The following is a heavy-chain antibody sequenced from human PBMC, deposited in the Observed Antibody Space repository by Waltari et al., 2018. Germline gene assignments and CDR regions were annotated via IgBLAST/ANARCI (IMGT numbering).Heavy chain of an antibody. Sequence: QVQLQESGPGLVKPSETLSLTCTVSGGSISSYYWSWLRQPPGTGLAWIGYIYYSGSTNYNPSLKSRVTISVDTSKNQFSLKLSSVTAADTAVYYCARGRGDYYDSSGYYGGGYYFDYWGQGTLVTVSS. CDR1: GGSISSYY. CDR3: ARGRGDYYDSSGYYGGGYYFDY. D-gene: IGHD3-22*01. V-gene: IGHV4-59*01. J-gene: IGHJ4*02. CDR2: IYYSGST.